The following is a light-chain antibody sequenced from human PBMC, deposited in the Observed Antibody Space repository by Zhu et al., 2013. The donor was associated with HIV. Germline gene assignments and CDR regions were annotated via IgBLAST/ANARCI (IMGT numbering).Light chain of an antibody. CDR2: GAS. CDR1: QSVNSQ. Sequence: EMVLTQSPATLSVSPGERATLSCRASQSVNSQLAWYQQKPGQAPRLLIIGASTRATGIPDRFSGSGSGTEFTLTISSLQSEDFAVYYCQQYNDWPQTFGQGTKLQI. V-gene: IGKV3-15*01. CDR3: QQYNDWPQT. J-gene: IGKJ2*01.